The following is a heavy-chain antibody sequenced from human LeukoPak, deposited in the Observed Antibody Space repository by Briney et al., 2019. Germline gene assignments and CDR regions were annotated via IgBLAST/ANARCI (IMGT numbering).Heavy chain of an antibody. CDR1: GYTFTNHA. CDR2: INTNTEMS. J-gene: IGHJ4*02. V-gene: IGHV7-4-1*02. CDR3: ARDPETRVPTSIDY. Sequence: GASVKVSCKASGYTFTNHAINWVRQAPGQGLEWMGWINTNTEMSTYAQGFTGRFVFSLDTSVSTAFLQISSLKSEDTAVYYCARDPETRVPTSIDYWGQGTLVTVSS. D-gene: IGHD5-12*01.